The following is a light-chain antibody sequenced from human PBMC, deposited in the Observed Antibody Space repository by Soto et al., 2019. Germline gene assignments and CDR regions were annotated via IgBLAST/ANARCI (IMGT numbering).Light chain of an antibody. CDR3: QQYGGSPQT. CDR2: GVF. J-gene: IGKJ1*01. Sequence: EIVLTQSPDTLSLSPGERATLSCRASQSVASNQLAWYQHKSGQAPRLLIHGVFTRANGIPDRFSGSGSGTDFTLTISRLETEDFALYYCQQYGGSPQTFGQGTKVEIK. CDR1: QSVASNQ. V-gene: IGKV3-20*01.